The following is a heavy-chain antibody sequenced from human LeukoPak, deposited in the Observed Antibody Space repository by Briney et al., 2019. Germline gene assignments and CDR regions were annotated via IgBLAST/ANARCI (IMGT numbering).Heavy chain of an antibody. CDR1: GYTFTSYG. CDR3: ARGQDIVVVPAANRVNYYYGMDV. V-gene: IGHV1-69*13. J-gene: IGHJ6*04. D-gene: IGHD2-2*01. CDR2: IIPIFGTA. Sequence: GASVKVSCKASGYTFTSYGISWVRQAPGQGLEWMGGIIPIFGTANYAQKFQGRVTITADESTSTAYMELSSLRSEDTAVYYCARGQDIVVVPAANRVNYYYGMDVWGKGTTVTVSS.